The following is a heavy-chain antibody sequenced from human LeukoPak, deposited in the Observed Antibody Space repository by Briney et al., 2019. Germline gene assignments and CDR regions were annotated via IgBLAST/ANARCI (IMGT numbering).Heavy chain of an antibody. V-gene: IGHV1-8*01. Sequence: ASVKVSCKASGYTFTSYDINWVRQATGQGLEWMGWMNPNSGNTGYAQKVQGRVTMTRNTSISTAYMELSSLRSEDTAVYYCARDRTGTTSYYYMDVWGKGTTVTVSS. D-gene: IGHD1-7*01. CDR3: ARDRTGTTSYYYMDV. J-gene: IGHJ6*03. CDR1: GYTFTSYD. CDR2: MNPNSGNT.